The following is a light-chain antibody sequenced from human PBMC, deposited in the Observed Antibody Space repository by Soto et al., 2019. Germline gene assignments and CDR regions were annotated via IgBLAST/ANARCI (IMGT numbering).Light chain of an antibody. CDR2: AAS. V-gene: IGKV1-8*01. J-gene: IGKJ5*01. Sequence: AILMSQSPSSFSASTRDRVTIPCRASQGISSYLAWYQQKPGKAPKLLIYAASTLQSGVPSRFSGSGSGTDFTLTISCLQSEDFATYYCQQYYSYPITFGQGTRLEIK. CDR1: QGISSY. CDR3: QQYYSYPIT.